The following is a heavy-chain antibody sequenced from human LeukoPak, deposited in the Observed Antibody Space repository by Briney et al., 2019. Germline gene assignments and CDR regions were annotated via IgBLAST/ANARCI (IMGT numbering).Heavy chain of an antibody. J-gene: IGHJ4*02. D-gene: IGHD3-10*01. CDR3: ARDRGFGEPVTLFDY. CDR2: ISSSGSTI. CDR1: GFTFSDYY. V-gene: IGHV3-11*01. Sequence: SGGSLRLSCAASGFTFSDYYMSWIRQAPGKGLEWVSYISSSGSTIYYADSVKGRFTISRDNAKNSLYLQMNSLRAEDTAVYYCARDRGFGEPVTLFDYWGQGTLVTVSS.